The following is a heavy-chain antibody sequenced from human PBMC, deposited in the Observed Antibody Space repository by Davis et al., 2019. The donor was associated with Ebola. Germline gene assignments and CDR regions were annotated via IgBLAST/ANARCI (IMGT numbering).Heavy chain of an antibody. Sequence: GESLKISCAASGFTFSSYEMNWVRQAPGKGLEWVSSISSSSSYIYYADSVKGRFTISRDNAKNSLYLQMNSLRAEDTAVYYCARGGARVTGTRGDYWGQGTLVTVSS. CDR1: GFTFSSYE. V-gene: IGHV3-21*01. CDR3: ARGGARVTGTRGDY. J-gene: IGHJ4*02. CDR2: ISSSSSYI. D-gene: IGHD1/OR15-1a*01.